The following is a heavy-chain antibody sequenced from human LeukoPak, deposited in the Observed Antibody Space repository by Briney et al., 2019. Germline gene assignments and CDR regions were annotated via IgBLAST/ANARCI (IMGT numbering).Heavy chain of an antibody. CDR2: IIPIFGTA. V-gene: IGHV1-69*06. Sequence: SVKVSCKASGYTFTSYGISWVRQAPGQGLEWMGGIIPIFGTANYAQKFQGRVTITADKSTSTAYMELSSLRSEDTAVYYCAREPSPGSYDAFDIWGQGTMVTVSS. CDR1: GYTFTSYG. J-gene: IGHJ3*02. CDR3: AREPSPGSYDAFDI. D-gene: IGHD3-10*01.